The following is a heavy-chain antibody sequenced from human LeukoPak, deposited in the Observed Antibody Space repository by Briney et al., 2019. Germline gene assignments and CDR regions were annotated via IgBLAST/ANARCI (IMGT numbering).Heavy chain of an antibody. CDR2: INHSGST. CDR3: ARAAVAGINY. V-gene: IGHV4-34*01. J-gene: IGHJ4*02. D-gene: IGHD6-19*01. CDR1: GGSFSGYY. Sequence: SETLSLTCAVYGGSFSGYYWSWFRQPPGKGLEWIGEINHSGSTNYNPSLKSRVTISVDTSKNQFSLKLSSVTAADTAVYYCARAAVAGINYWGQGTLVTVSS.